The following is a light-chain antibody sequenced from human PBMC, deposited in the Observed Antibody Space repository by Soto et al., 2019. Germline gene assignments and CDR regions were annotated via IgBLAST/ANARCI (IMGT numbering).Light chain of an antibody. CDR3: QQRSNWPT. Sequence: EIVLTQSPGTLSLSPGARAPLSCRASQSVSSNLAWYQQKPGQAPRLLIYDASNRTTGIPARFSGSGSGTDFTLTISSLEPEDFAVYYCQQRSNWPTFGQGTKVDIK. J-gene: IGKJ1*01. V-gene: IGKV3-11*01. CDR1: QSVSSN. CDR2: DAS.